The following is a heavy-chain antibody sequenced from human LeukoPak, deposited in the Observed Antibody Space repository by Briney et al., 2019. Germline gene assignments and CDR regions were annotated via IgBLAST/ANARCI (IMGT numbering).Heavy chain of an antibody. D-gene: IGHD2-2*03. CDR2: MNPHSGET. V-gene: IGHV1-2*02. J-gene: IGHJ1*01. CDR1: VYRFTAYP. CDR3: ARGMDAEAFQN. Sequence: GASVTVSFKASVYRFTAYPLHWVRQAPGQGLEWLGWMNPHSGETNNAQKFQGRVTMTRDTSISVAYMQLSSLRSDDTAVYYCARGMDAEAFQNWGQGTLVTVSS.